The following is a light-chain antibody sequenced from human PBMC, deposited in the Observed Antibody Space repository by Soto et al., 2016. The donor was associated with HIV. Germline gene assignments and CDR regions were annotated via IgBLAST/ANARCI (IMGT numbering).Light chain of an antibody. Sequence: SYELTQPLSVSVAPGKTAKIPCAGDNIGSKTVDWYQQKPGQAPVLVVYDDGDRPPGIPERFSGSNSANTATLTIGGVEAGDEADYYCQVWDTSSDHVVFGGGTKLTVL. V-gene: IGLV3-21*01. CDR1: NIGSKT. CDR2: DDG. CDR3: QVWDTSSDHVV. J-gene: IGLJ2*01.